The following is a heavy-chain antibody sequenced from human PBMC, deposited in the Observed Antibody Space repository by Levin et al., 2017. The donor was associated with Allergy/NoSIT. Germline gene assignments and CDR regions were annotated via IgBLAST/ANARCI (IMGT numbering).Heavy chain of an antibody. CDR1: GFIFSDHY. V-gene: IGHV3-72*01. J-gene: IGHJ4*02. Sequence: GGSLRLSCAASGFIFSDHYMDWVRQAPGKGLEWVGRITSKTRSFTAEYAASVRARFTISRDDSMNSVYLQMSSLKTEDTAVYSCADLGRGYFGWGPGTLVTVSS. CDR2: ITSKTRSFTA. D-gene: IGHD2/OR15-2a*01. CDR3: ADLGRGYFG.